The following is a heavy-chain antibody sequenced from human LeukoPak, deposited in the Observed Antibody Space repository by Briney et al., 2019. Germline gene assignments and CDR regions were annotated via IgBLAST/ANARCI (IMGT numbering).Heavy chain of an antibody. V-gene: IGHV1-69*04. CDR1: GFTFSSYA. D-gene: IGHD4-23*01. CDR2: IIPILGIA. CDR3: ARDSATVAPNAFDI. J-gene: IGHJ3*02. Sequence: PGGSLRLSCAASGFTFSSYAISWVRQAPGQGLEWMGRIIPILGIANYAQKFQGRVTITADKSTSTAYMELSSLRSEDTAVYYCARDSATVAPNAFDIWGQGTMVTVSS.